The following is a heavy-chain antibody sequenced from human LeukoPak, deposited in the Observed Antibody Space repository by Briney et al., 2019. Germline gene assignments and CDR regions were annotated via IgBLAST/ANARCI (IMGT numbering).Heavy chain of an antibody. V-gene: IGHV1-69*13. Sequence: SVKVSCKASGYTFTSYGISWVRQAPGQGLEWMGGIIPIFGTANYAQKFQGRVTITADESTSTAYMELSSLRSEDTAVYYCAREGPRGDYPYYFDYWGQGTLVTVSS. CDR1: GYTFTSYG. J-gene: IGHJ4*02. CDR3: AREGPRGDYPYYFDY. D-gene: IGHD4-11*01. CDR2: IIPIFGTA.